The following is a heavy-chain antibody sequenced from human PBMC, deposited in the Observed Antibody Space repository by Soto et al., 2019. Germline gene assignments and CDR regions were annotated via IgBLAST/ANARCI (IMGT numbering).Heavy chain of an antibody. V-gene: IGHV3-30*18. J-gene: IGHJ6*02. CDR1: GFTFSSYG. CDR2: ISYDGSNK. D-gene: IGHD3-16*01. CDR3: AKATVFGWGMDV. Sequence: QVQLVESGGGVVQPGRSLRLSCAASGFTFSSYGMHWVRQAPGKGLEWVAVISYDGSNKYYADSVKGRFTISRDNSKKTMYLQMNRLRAEDTAVYLCAKATVFGWGMDVWGQGTTVTVSS.